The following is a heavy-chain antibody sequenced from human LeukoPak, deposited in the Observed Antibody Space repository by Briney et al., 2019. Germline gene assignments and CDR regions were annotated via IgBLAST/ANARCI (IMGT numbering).Heavy chain of an antibody. CDR3: ARGSTSDWPLDH. CDR2: IDADNGDT. Sequence: ASVTVSCKASGYTFNAYTIHWVRQAPRQRFEWMGWIDADNGDTAYSQDLQGRVTITRDTSARTVYMQLTSLRSEDTAAYYCARGSTSDWPLDHWGQGTLLTISP. D-gene: IGHD6-19*01. V-gene: IGHV1-3*01. J-gene: IGHJ4*02. CDR1: GYTFNAYT.